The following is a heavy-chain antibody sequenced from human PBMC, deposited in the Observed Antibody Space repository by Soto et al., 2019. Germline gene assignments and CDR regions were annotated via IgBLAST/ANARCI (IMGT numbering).Heavy chain of an antibody. Sequence: ASVKVSCKASGYTFTSYGISWVRQAPGQGLEWMGWISAYNGNTNYAQRLQGRVTMTTDTSTSTAYMELRSLRSDDTAVYYCARDPRYYSGSCYVHWGQGTLVTVSS. CDR1: GYTFTSYG. J-gene: IGHJ4*02. D-gene: IGHD1-26*01. V-gene: IGHV1-18*01. CDR3: ARDPRYYSGSCYVH. CDR2: ISAYNGNT.